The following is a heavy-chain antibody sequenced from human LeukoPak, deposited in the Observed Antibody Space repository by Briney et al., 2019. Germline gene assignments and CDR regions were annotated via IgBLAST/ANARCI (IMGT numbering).Heavy chain of an antibody. V-gene: IGHV4-59*08. J-gene: IGHJ4*02. CDR2: IYYSGRT. CDR1: GGSISSYY. D-gene: IGHD5-24*01. CDR3: ARGGRDGYTLYPFDY. Sequence: SETLSLTCTVSGGSISSYYWSWIRQPPGKGLEGSGYIYYSGRTNYNPSLKSRVTISVDTSKNQPSLKLSSVTAADTAVYYCARGGRDGYTLYPFDYWGQGTLITVSS.